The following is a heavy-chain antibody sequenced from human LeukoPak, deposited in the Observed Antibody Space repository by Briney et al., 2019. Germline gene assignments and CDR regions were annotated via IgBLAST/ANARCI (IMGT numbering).Heavy chain of an antibody. V-gene: IGHV1-58*01. CDR2: IVVGSGNT. CDR1: GFTFTSSA. J-gene: IGHJ4*02. CDR3: ARDFATWYFDY. D-gene: IGHD2-15*01. Sequence: SVKVSCKASGFTFTSSAVQWVRQGRGQRLEWIGWIVVGSGNTNYAQKFQERVTITRDTSTSTAYMELRSLRSDDTAVYYCARDFATWYFDYWGQGTLVTVSS.